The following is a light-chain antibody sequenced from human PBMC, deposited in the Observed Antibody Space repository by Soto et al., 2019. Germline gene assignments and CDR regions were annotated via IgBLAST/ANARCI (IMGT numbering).Light chain of an antibody. J-gene: IGKJ2*01. CDR3: QQYGSSPPYT. CDR1: QSVSSSY. Sequence: EIVLTQSPGTLSLSPGERATLSCRASQSVSSSYLAWYQQKPGQAPRLLIYGASSRATGIPDQFSGSGSGTDCTLTISRLEPEDLAVYDCQQYGSSPPYTFGQGTKLEI. V-gene: IGKV3-20*01. CDR2: GAS.